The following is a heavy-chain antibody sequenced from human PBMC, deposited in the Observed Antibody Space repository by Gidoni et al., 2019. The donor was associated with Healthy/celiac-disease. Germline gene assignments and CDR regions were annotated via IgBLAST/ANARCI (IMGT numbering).Heavy chain of an antibody. V-gene: IGHV1-69*06. Sequence: QVQLVQSGAEVKKPGSSVKVSCKASGGTFSSYAISWVRQAPGQGLEWMGGIIPIFGTANYAQKFQVRVTITADKSTSTAYMELSSLRSEDTAVYYCASETYDFWSGYYYYYGMDVWGQGTTVTVSS. J-gene: IGHJ6*02. CDR2: IIPIFGTA. D-gene: IGHD3-3*01. CDR3: ASETYDFWSGYYYYYGMDV. CDR1: GGTFSSYA.